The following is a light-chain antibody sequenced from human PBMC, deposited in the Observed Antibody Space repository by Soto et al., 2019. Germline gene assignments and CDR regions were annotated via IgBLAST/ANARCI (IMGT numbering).Light chain of an antibody. CDR3: QQYGSSPPFP. CDR2: GAS. Sequence: DIVMPLSPSTLSVSKRETTRLSCSSSQSINSDVAWYQQKVGQTPRLLIHGASTRATGIAARFSGSGSGTDFTLTISRLEPEDFAVYYCQQYGSSPPFPVGQGTRLAIK. V-gene: IGKV3-20*01. J-gene: IGKJ5*01. CDR1: QSINSD.